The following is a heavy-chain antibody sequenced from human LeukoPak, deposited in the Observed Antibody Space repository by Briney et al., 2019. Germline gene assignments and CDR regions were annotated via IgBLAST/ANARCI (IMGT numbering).Heavy chain of an antibody. V-gene: IGHV3-9*01. CDR3: AELGITMIGGV. D-gene: IGHD3-10*02. J-gene: IGHJ6*04. Sequence: GGSLRLSCAASGFTFYDYAMHWVRQAPGKGLEWGSGISWDSGSIGYADSVKGRFTISRDNAKNSLYLQMNSLRAEDTAVYYCAELGITMIGGVWGKGTTVTISS. CDR2: ISWDSGSI. CDR1: GFTFYDYA.